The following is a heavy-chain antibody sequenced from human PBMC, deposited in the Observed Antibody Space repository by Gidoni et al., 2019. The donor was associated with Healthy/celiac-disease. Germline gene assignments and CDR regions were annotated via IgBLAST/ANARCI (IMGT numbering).Heavy chain of an antibody. CDR1: GGTFRSYA. V-gene: IGHV1-69*01. J-gene: IGHJ6*02. CDR2: TIPILGTA. D-gene: IGHD3-10*01. CDR3: ARGLWFGELLPHDGMDV. Sequence: QVQLVQSRAEVKKPGSSLTVSCQASGGTFRSYAISWVRQAPGQGLEWMGGTIPILGTANHAQKFQGSVTITADDSTSTAYMELSSLRSKDTAVYYCARGLWFGELLPHDGMDVWGQGTTVTVSS.